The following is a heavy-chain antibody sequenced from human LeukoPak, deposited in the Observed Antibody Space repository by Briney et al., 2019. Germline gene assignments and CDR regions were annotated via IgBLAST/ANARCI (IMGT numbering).Heavy chain of an antibody. V-gene: IGHV4-59*01. J-gene: IGHJ4*02. CDR2: IYYSGST. Sequence: SETLSLTCTVSGASISSYYWCWIQQPPGKGLEWIGYIYYSGSTNYNPSLKSRVTISVDTSKNQFSLKLSSVTAADTAVYYCARVAPGDEIWGVGAPDYWGQGTLVTVSS. CDR3: ARVAPGDEIWGVGAPDY. CDR1: GASISSYY. D-gene: IGHD1-26*01.